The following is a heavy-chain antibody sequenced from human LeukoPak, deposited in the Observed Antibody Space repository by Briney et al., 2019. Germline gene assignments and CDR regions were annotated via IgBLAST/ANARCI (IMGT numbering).Heavy chain of an antibody. Sequence: SETLSLTCTVSGGSISSDGYYWSWIRQPAGKGLEWIGRIYTSGSTNYNPSLKSRVTISVDTAKNQFSLKLSSVTAADTAVYYCARERGVTYYYGSGSYPDHWGQGTLVAVSS. CDR1: GGSISSDGYY. CDR2: IYTSGST. V-gene: IGHV4-61*02. J-gene: IGHJ4*02. D-gene: IGHD3-10*01. CDR3: ARERGVTYYYGSGSYPDH.